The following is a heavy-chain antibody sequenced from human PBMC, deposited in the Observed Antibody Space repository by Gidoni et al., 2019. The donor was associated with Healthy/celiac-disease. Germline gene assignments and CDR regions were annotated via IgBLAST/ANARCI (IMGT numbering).Heavy chain of an antibody. D-gene: IGHD2-2*01. CDR2: INHSGST. J-gene: IGHJ3*02. V-gene: IGHV4-34*01. Sequence: QVQLQQWGAGLLKPSETLSLTCAVYGGSFSGYYWSWIRQPPGKGLEWIGEINHSGSTNYNPSLKSRVTISVDTSKNQFSLKLSSVTAADTAVYYCARGIVVVPAAIRADAFDIWGQGTMVTVSS. CDR3: ARGIVVVPAAIRADAFDI. CDR1: GGSFSGYY.